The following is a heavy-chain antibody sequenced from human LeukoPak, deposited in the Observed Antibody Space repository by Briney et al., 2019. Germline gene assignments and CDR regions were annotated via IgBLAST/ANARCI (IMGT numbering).Heavy chain of an antibody. J-gene: IGHJ4*02. CDR2: IYFTGNT. CDR1: GDSISSSTYY. CDR3: ARTSSSGLVGGYYFDY. D-gene: IGHD6-19*01. Sequence: SETLSLTCTVSGDSISSSTYYWSWIRQPPGKGLEWIGNIYFTGNTYYNPSLKSRVTISVDTSKNQFSLKLSSVTAADTAVYYCARTSSSGLVGGYYFDYWGQGTLVTVSS. V-gene: IGHV4-39*07.